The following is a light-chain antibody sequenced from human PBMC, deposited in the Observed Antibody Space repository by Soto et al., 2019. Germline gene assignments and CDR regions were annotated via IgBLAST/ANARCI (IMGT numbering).Light chain of an antibody. J-gene: IGKJ1*01. V-gene: IGKV1-5*03. CDR1: HSITTW. Sequence: IQMTQSPSTLSPSVGDRVTISXRASHSITTWLSWYQQRPGXAPKXXXAKXSTLVRGGPSRLSGSGSETEFTLAINSLHPYDFANYYLLQYQSDPGTFGQGTKVDIK. CDR3: LQYQSDPGT. CDR2: KXS.